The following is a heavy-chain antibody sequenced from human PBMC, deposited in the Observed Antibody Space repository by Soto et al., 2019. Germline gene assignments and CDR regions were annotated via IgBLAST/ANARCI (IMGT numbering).Heavy chain of an antibody. CDR1: GGSFSGYY. CDR2: INHSGST. Sequence: ETLSLTCAVYGGSFSGYYWSWIRQPPGKGLEWIGEINHSGSTNYNPSLKSRVTISVDTSKNQFSLKLSSVTAADTAVYYCARGNGVDSSGWYRENEYFQHWGQGTLVTVAS. CDR3: ARGNGVDSSGWYRENEYFQH. V-gene: IGHV4-34*01. J-gene: IGHJ1*01. D-gene: IGHD6-19*01.